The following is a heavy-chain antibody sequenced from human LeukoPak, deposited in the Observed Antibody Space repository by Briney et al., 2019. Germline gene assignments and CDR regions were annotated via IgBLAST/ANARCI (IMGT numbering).Heavy chain of an antibody. D-gene: IGHD6-6*01. CDR1: GFTFSNYW. CDR3: ARIGYSSSSLDY. Sequence: GGSLRLSCAASGFTFSNYWMTWLRQAPGKGLEWVANIKQDGSQKYYVDSVKVRFTIARDNDKISSYLQTNSPSAEDTAVYYCARIGYSSSSLDYWGQGTLVTVSS. V-gene: IGHV3-7*01. CDR2: IKQDGSQK. J-gene: IGHJ4*02.